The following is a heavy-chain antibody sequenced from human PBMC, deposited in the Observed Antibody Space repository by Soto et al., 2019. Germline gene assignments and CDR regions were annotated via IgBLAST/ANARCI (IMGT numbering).Heavy chain of an antibody. J-gene: IGHJ5*02. Sequence: SVKVSCKASGGTFSSYAISWVRQAPGQGLEWMGGIIPIFGTANYAQKFQGRVTITADESTSTAYMELSSLRSEDTAVYYCARKRGYSYGSLGWFDPWGQGTLVTVS. V-gene: IGHV1-69*13. CDR2: IIPIFGTA. CDR3: ARKRGYSYGSLGWFDP. D-gene: IGHD5-18*01. CDR1: GGTFSSYA.